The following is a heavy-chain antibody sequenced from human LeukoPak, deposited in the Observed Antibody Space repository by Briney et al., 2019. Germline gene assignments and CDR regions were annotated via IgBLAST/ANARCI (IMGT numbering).Heavy chain of an antibody. J-gene: IGHJ5*02. Sequence: SETLSLTCAVSGYSISSGYYWGWIRQPPGKGLEWIGSIYQSGSTYYNPSLKSRVTISVDTSKNQFSLNLSSVTAPDTAVYYCARRVAAGGTRWFDPWGQGTLVTVSS. V-gene: IGHV4-38-2*01. CDR3: ARRVAAGGTRWFDP. CDR1: GYSISSGYY. CDR2: IYQSGST. D-gene: IGHD6-13*01.